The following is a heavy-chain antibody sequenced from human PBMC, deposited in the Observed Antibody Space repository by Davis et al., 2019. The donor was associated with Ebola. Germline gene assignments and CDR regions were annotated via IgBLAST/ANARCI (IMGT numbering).Heavy chain of an antibody. CDR3: ARERGATWRSYGNAFEI. D-gene: IGHD1-26*01. V-gene: IGHV1-3*01. Sequence: AASVKVSCKASGGTFSSYTISWVRQAPGQRLEWMGWINAGNGNTKYSQKFQGRVTMTRNTSISTAYMELSSLRSEDTAVYYCARERGATWRSYGNAFEIWGQGTMVTVSS. CDR2: INAGNGNT. J-gene: IGHJ3*02. CDR1: GGTFSSYT.